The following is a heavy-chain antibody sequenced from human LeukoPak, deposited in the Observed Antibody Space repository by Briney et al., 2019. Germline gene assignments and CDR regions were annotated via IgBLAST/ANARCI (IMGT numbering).Heavy chain of an antibody. CDR1: GGSIGSYY. Sequence: SETLSLTCSVSGGSIGSYYWNWIRQPPGKRLEWIGNTYYSGTTNYNPSLKSRVTISVDTSKNQFSLKLSSVTAADTAVYYCARGGLLRGLDVWGQGTTVTVSS. CDR3: ARGGLLRGLDV. V-gene: IGHV4-59*01. D-gene: IGHD1-26*01. CDR2: TYYSGTT. J-gene: IGHJ6*02.